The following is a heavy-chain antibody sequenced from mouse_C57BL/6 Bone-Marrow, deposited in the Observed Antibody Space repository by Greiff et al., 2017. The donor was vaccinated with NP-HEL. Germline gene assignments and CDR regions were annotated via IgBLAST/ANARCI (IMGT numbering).Heavy chain of an antibody. D-gene: IGHD1-1*01. J-gene: IGHJ3*01. CDR3: AKDYYGSSWAWFAY. CDR2: ISSGSSTI. CDR1: GFTFSDYG. Sequence: EVQVVESGGGLVKPGGSLKLSCAASGFTFSDYGMHWVRQAPEKGLEWVAYISSGSSTIYYADTVKGRFTISRDNAKNTLFLQMTSLRSEDTAMYYCAKDYYGSSWAWFAYWGQGTLVTVSA. V-gene: IGHV5-17*01.